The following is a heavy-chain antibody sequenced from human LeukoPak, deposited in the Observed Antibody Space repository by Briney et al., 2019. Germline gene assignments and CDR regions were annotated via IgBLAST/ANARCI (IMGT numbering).Heavy chain of an antibody. J-gene: IGHJ5*01. CDR2: INPNSGGT. Sequence: GASVKVSCKASGYTFTGYYMHWVRQAPGQGLEWMGWINPNSGGTNYAQKFQGRVTMTRDTATSTAYMELSGLTSDDTAVYYCAREGRGDYNWCDSWGQGTLVTASS. V-gene: IGHV1-2*02. D-gene: IGHD3-10*01. CDR3: AREGRGDYNWCDS. CDR1: GYTFTGYY.